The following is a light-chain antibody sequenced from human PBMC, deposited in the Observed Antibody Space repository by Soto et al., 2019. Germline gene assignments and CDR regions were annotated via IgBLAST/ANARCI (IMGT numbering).Light chain of an antibody. CDR1: QIVVDSSNNKNY. J-gene: IGKJ1*01. CDR3: QQYYSTPPWT. V-gene: IGKV4-1*01. CDR2: WAS. Sequence: ILLTQSPDALAVSVCDSSTINCNSGQIVVDSSNNKNYLAGYQQKPGQPPKLLIYWASTRESGVPDRFSGSGSGTDFTLTISSLQAEDVAVYYCQQYYSTPPWTFGQATTVDIK.